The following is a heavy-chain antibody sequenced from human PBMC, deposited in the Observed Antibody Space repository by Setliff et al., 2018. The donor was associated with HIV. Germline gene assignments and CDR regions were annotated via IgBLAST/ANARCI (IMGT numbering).Heavy chain of an antibody. D-gene: IGHD6-13*01. CDR3: ASSWSRVPYYGLDV. J-gene: IGHJ6*02. V-gene: IGHV1-24*01. CDR1: GYTLTELS. CDR2: SDPEDGET. Sequence: ASVKVPCKVSGYTLTELSRHWVRQAPGKGLEWMGGSDPEDGETIYAQKFQGRVTMTEDTSTDTAYMELSSLRSEDSAVYYCASSWSRVPYYGLDVWGQGTTVTVSS.